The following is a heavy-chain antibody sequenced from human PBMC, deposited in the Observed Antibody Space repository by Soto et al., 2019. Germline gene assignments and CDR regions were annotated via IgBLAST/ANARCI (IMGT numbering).Heavy chain of an antibody. CDR2: IHPSGDT. D-gene: IGHD2-15*01. CDR3: VRGYCTTSPCSGDFQF. J-gene: IGHJ1*01. CDR1: GYKSTTYF. Sequence: VASVKVSCKASGYKSTTYFIHWVRQAPGQGLEWMGMIHPSGDTGYAQKFRGRVTMTIDTSTTTASMELRNLTSEDTAVYFSVRGYCTTSPCSGDFQFWGQGTLVTVSS. V-gene: IGHV1-46*01.